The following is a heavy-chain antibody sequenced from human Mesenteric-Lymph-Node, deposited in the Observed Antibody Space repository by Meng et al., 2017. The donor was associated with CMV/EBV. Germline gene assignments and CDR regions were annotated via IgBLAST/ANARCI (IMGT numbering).Heavy chain of an antibody. CDR2: IYHSEST. CDR3: AKDVAIFGVFIPHGH. D-gene: IGHD3-3*02. Sequence: PETLSLTCTVSGASANSSNYYWSWLRQPPGKGLEWIGYIYHSESTDYNPTLKSRVTISVDTSKNQFSLTLSSVTAADTAVYYCAKDVAIFGVFIPHGHWGQGTLVTVSS. CDR1: GASANSSNYY. J-gene: IGHJ4*02. V-gene: IGHV4-61*01.